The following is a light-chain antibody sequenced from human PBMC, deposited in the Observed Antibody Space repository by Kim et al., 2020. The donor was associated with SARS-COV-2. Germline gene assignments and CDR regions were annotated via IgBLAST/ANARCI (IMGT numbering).Light chain of an antibody. CDR1: SLGIYS. V-gene: IGLV3-19*01. J-gene: IGLJ3*02. Sequence: LGKTIRITCNGDSLGIYSATWDKQKPGQAPSLLIYDNTHRPSGLPDRFSGSSSGNTASLTITEAQAEDEADYYCGSRASNAEHQWVFGGGTQLTVL. CDR3: GSRASNAEHQWV. CDR2: DNT.